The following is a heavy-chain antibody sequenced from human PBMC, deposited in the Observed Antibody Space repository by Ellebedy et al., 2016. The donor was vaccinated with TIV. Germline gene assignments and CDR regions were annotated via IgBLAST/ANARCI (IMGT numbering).Heavy chain of an antibody. V-gene: IGHV3-33*01. Sequence: GESLKISXAASGFTFSSYGMHWVRQAPGKGLEWVAVIWYDGSYKYYLDSVKGRFTIPRDNSKNTLYLQMNSLRVEDTAVYYCARGSQFRNWLDPWGQGTLVTVSS. CDR2: IWYDGSYK. CDR1: GFTFSSYG. J-gene: IGHJ5*02. D-gene: IGHD1-26*01. CDR3: ARGSQFRNWLDP.